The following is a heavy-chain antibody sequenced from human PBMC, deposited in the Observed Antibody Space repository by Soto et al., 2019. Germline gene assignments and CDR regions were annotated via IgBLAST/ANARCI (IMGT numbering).Heavy chain of an antibody. V-gene: IGHV3-21*01. Sequence: GGSLRLSCAASGFTFGSYSMNWVGQAPGKGLEWVSSISSSSSYIYYADSVKGRFTISRDNAKNSLYLQMNSLRAEDTAVYYCAKDPFDCITTSCYFKSWGQGTRVTVSS. CDR3: AKDPFDCITTSCYFKS. CDR1: GFTFGSYS. J-gene: IGHJ5*02. D-gene: IGHD2-2*01. CDR2: ISSSSSYI.